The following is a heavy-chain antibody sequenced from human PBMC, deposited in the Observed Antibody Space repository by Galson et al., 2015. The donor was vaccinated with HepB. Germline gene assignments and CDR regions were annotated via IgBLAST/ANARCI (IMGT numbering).Heavy chain of an antibody. CDR2: ISGSGGST. V-gene: IGHV3-23*01. Sequence: LRLSCAASGFTFSSYAMSWVRQAPGKGLEWVSAISGSGGSTYYADSVKGRFTISRDNSMNTLYLQMNSLRAEDTAVYYCAKDLDIVVVPAAMLFDYWGQGTLVTVSS. J-gene: IGHJ4*02. CDR3: AKDLDIVVVPAAMLFDY. D-gene: IGHD2-2*01. CDR1: GFTFSSYA.